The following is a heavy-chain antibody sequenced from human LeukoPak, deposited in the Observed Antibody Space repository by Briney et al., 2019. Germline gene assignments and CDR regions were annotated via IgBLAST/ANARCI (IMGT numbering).Heavy chain of an antibody. CDR1: GFTFSSYG. D-gene: IGHD3-22*01. J-gene: IGHJ4*02. V-gene: IGHV3-33*01. Sequence: PGGSLRLSCAASGFTFSSYGMHWVRQAPGKVLEWVAVIWYDGSNKYYADSVKGRFTISRDNSKNTLYLQMNSLRAEDTAVYYCARESYDSSGYYYESDWGQGTLVTVSS. CDR3: ARESYDSSGYYYESD. CDR2: IWYDGSNK.